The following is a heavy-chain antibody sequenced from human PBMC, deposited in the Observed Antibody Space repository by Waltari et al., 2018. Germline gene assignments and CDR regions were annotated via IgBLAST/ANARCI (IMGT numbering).Heavy chain of an antibody. CDR3: ARLNYYGPGKYNDAFDI. D-gene: IGHD3-10*01. Sequence: QVQLQESGPGLVKPSETLSLTCAVSGYSISNGHYWGWIRQPPGKGLEWIGRINPSGTPSSPYPQGRINISIGTSKNQYTLKLRSVTAADTAMYYCARLNYYGPGKYNDAFDIWGQGTMVTVSS. CDR2: INPSGT. CDR1: GYSISNGHY. J-gene: IGHJ3*02. V-gene: IGHV4-38-2*01.